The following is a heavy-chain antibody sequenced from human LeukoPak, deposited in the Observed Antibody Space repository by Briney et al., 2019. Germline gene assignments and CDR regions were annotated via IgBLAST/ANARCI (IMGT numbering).Heavy chain of an antibody. CDR3: ARDQRYAFDY. CDR1: GSPFTDSP. J-gene: IGHJ4*02. V-gene: IGHV3-11*05. D-gene: IGHD3-9*01. CDR2: IRTST. Sequence: PGGSLRLSCAPSGSPFTDSPMNWVRQAPGKGLEWGSNIRTSTEGTNYAIYADSVKGRVTFSRDDAKNTLYLHMHSLRDDDTAVYYCARDQRYAFDYWGRGILVTVSS.